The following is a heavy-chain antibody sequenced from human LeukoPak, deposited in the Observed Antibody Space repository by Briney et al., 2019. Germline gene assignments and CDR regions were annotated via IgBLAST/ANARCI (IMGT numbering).Heavy chain of an antibody. CDR3: ARANALYCSSTSCLFDY. CDR2: INANSGGT. J-gene: IGHJ4*02. CDR1: GYSVTSYY. D-gene: IGHD2-2*01. V-gene: IGHV1-2*02. Sequence: ASVKVSCKASGYSVTSYYMHWVRQAPGQGGEGMAWINANSGGTYYAQNFHDRITMTMDTSISTAYMELSRLRSDDTAIYYCARANALYCSSTSCLFDYWGQGTLVTVSS.